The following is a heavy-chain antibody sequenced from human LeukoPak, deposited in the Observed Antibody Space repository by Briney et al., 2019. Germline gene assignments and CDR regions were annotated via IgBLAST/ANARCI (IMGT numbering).Heavy chain of an antibody. V-gene: IGHV3-47*02. CDR3: ARDRDYSNCCNWFDP. CDR2: IGTGGDT. J-gene: IGHJ5*02. Sequence: VSAIGTGGDTYYADSVMGRFTISRDNAKKSLYLQMNSLIAEDMAVYYCARDRDYSNCCNWFDPWGQGTLVTVSS. D-gene: IGHD4-11*01.